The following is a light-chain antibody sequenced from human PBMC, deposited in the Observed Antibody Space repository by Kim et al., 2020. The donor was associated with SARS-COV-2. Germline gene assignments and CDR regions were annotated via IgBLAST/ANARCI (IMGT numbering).Light chain of an antibody. CDR2: DAS. Sequence: EVLLTQSPATLSVSPGGTATLSCGASQSISHFLSWYQHKPGQPPRLLIYDASSRAAGIPARFSGSRSGTDFTLTITNLQPEDSAVYYCQQRSNWPPPYTFGQGTKLEIK. V-gene: IGKV3-11*01. CDR1: QSISHF. CDR3: QQRSNWPPPYT. J-gene: IGKJ2*01.